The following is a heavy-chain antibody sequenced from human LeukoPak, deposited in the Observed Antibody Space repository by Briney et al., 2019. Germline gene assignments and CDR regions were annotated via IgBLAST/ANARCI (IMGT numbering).Heavy chain of an antibody. CDR3: ATYGSGSYSCFDY. CDR2: INPNSGGT. J-gene: IGHJ4*02. V-gene: IGHV1-2*02. CDR1: GYTFTGYY. Sequence: ASVKVSCKASGYTFTGYYMHWVRQAPGQGLEWMGWINPNSGGTSYAQKFQGRVTMTRDTSISTAYMELSRLRSDDTAVYYCATYGSGSYSCFDYWGQGTLVTVSS. D-gene: IGHD3-10*01.